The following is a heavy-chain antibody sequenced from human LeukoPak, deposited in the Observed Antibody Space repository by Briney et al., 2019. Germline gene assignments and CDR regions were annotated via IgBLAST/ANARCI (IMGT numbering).Heavy chain of an antibody. Sequence: SETLSLTCAVYGEYFSTYYYSWIRQPPGKGLEWVGEINHSGSTNYNPSLKSRLTISVDMSKKQFFLRLSSVTAADTAMYYCARPGLAYCGGDCYSSDGYYFDYWGQGTLVTVSS. D-gene: IGHD2-21*01. CDR2: INHSGST. CDR3: ARPGLAYCGGDCYSSDGYYFDY. CDR1: GEYFSTYY. J-gene: IGHJ4*02. V-gene: IGHV4-34*01.